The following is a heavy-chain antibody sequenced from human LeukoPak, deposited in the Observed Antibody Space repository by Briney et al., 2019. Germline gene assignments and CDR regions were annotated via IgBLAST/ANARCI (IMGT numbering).Heavy chain of an antibody. CDR2: ISGSGGST. J-gene: IGHJ4*02. CDR3: ASGGRFRYFDY. V-gene: IGHV3-23*01. Sequence: GGSLRLSCAASGFTFSSYAMSWVRQAPGKGLEGVSAISGSGGSTYYADSVKGRFTISRDNSKTTLYLQMNSLRAEDTAVYYCASGGRFRYFDYWGQGTLVTVSS. CDR1: GFTFSSYA. D-gene: IGHD3-16*01.